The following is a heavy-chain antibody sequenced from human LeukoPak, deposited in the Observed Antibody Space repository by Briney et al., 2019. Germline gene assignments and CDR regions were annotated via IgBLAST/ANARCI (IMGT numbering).Heavy chain of an antibody. V-gene: IGHV1-18*01. CDR3: ARGGPIVVVVAATPTSYYYGMDV. CDR2: ISAYNGNT. D-gene: IGHD2-15*01. J-gene: IGHJ6*02. Sequence: ASVKVSCKASGYTFTSYGISWVRQAPGQGLEWMGWISAYNGNTNYAQKLQGRVTMTTDTSTSTAYMELRSLRSADTAVYYCARGGPIVVVVAATPTSYYYGMDVWGQGTTVTVSS. CDR1: GYTFTSYG.